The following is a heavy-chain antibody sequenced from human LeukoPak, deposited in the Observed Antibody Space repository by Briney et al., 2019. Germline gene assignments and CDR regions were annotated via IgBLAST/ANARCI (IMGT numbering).Heavy chain of an antibody. V-gene: IGHV1-8*03. J-gene: IGHJ3*02. CDR1: GDTFTSYD. D-gene: IGHD6-13*01. CDR3: AREPNRWYSSSFERVNAFDI. Sequence: ASVKVSCKASGDTFTSYDINWVRQATGQGLEWMGWMNPNSGNTGYAQKFEGRVTITRNTSISTAYMELSSLRSEDTAVYYCAREPNRWYSSSFERVNAFDIWGQGTMVTVSS. CDR2: MNPNSGNT.